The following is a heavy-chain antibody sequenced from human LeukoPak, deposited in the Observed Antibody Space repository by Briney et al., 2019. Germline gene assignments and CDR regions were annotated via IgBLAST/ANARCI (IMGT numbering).Heavy chain of an antibody. Sequence: ASVKVSCKASGYTLTNYDINWVRQAPGQGLEWMGWMKPKSGETGYAQKFQGRATMTRDTSINTAYMELRSVTSEETAVYYCARDYGGNSGWFDPWGQGTLVTVSS. V-gene: IGHV1-8*01. CDR2: MKPKSGET. CDR1: GYTLTNYD. J-gene: IGHJ5*02. D-gene: IGHD4-23*01. CDR3: ARDYGGNSGWFDP.